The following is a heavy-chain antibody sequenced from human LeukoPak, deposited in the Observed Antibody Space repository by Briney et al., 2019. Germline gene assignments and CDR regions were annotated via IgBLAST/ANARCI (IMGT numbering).Heavy chain of an antibody. J-gene: IGHJ4*02. CDR2: ISAYNGNT. V-gene: IGHV1-18*01. D-gene: IGHD3-16*02. CDR3: ARIDYDYVWGGYRYYFDY. Sequence: ASVKVSCKASGYTFTSYGISWVRQAPGQGLEWMGWISAYNGNTNYAQKLQGRVTMTTDTSTSTAYMELRSLRSDDTAVYYCARIDYDYVWGGYRYYFDYWGQGTLVTVSS. CDR1: GYTFTSYG.